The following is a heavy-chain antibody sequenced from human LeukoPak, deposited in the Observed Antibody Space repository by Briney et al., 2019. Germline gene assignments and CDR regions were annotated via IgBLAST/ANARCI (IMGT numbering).Heavy chain of an antibody. CDR2: INSGGSAI. D-gene: IGHD1-14*01. Sequence: GGSLRLSCAASGFTFNSYEMNWVRQAPGKGLEWVSYINSGGSAIYYADSVKGRFTISRDNAKNSLYLQMNSLRAEDTAVYYCERPLEGTGGNWYFDLWGRGTLVTVSS. V-gene: IGHV3-48*03. CDR3: ERPLEGTGGNWYFDL. J-gene: IGHJ2*01. CDR1: GFTFNSYE.